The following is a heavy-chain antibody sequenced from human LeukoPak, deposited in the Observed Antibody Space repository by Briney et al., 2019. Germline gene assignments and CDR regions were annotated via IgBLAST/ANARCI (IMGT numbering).Heavy chain of an antibody. V-gene: IGHV4-59*08. J-gene: IGHJ3*02. CDR2: IYYSGST. CDR1: GGSISSYY. CDR3: ARFGTHDAFDI. Sequence: SETLSLTCTVSGGSISSYYWSWIRQPPGKALEWIGYIYYSGSTNYNPSLKSRVTISVDTSKNQFSLKLSSVTAADTAVYYCARFGTHDAFDIWGQGTMVTVSS. D-gene: IGHD3-10*01.